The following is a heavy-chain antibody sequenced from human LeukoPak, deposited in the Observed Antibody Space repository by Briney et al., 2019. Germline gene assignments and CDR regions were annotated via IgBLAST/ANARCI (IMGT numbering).Heavy chain of an antibody. CDR3: ARGTESPRTTVLTSFWYFDL. CDR2: VHTTGSL. D-gene: IGHD4-17*01. CDR1: GGSITSDVHY. Sequence: SETLSLTCTVSGGSITSDVHYWNWIRQSAEKGLEWIGRVHTTGSLDYNPSLKSRVTISIDTSSNHFSLMMDSVTTTDTAVYYCARGTESPRTTVLTSFWYFDLWGRGTLVTVSS. V-gene: IGHV4-61*02. J-gene: IGHJ2*01.